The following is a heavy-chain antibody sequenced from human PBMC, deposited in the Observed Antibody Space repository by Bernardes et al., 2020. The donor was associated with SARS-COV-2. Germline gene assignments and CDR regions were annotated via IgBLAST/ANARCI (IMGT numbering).Heavy chain of an antibody. Sequence: GSLRLSCAASGFTVSSNYMSWVRQAPGKGLEWVSLIHSGGSTYYADSVKGRFTISRDNSKNTLYLQMNSLRAEDTAVYYCARVQLWSIDYWGQGTLVTVSS. CDR2: IHSGGST. CDR1: GFTVSSNY. V-gene: IGHV3-53*01. J-gene: IGHJ4*02. D-gene: IGHD5-18*01. CDR3: ARVQLWSIDY.